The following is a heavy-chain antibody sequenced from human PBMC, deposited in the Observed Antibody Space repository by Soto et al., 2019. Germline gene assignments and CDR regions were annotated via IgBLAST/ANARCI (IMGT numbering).Heavy chain of an antibody. Sequence: ASVKVSCKASGYTFTSYYMHWVRQAPGQGLEWMGIINPSGGSTSYAQKFQGRVTMTRDTSTSTVYMELSSLRSEDTAVYYCARDPYVVVTATADHFDYWGQGTLVTVSS. V-gene: IGHV1-46*01. CDR1: GYTFTSYY. D-gene: IGHD2-21*02. CDR3: ARDPYVVVTATADHFDY. CDR2: INPSGGST. J-gene: IGHJ4*02.